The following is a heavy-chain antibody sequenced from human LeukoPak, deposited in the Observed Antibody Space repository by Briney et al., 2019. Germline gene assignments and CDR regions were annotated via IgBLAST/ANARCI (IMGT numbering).Heavy chain of an antibody. D-gene: IGHD3-16*01. CDR1: GFTFSSYE. CDR2: ISSSGSTI. CDR3: ARGSFGDDFDY. V-gene: IGHV3-48*03. J-gene: IGHJ4*02. Sequence: GGSLRLSCAASGFTFSSYEMNWVRQAPGKGLEWVSYISSSGSTIYYADSVKGRFTISRDNAKNSVYLQMNSLRVEDTAVYYCARGSFGDDFDYWGQGSLVTVSS.